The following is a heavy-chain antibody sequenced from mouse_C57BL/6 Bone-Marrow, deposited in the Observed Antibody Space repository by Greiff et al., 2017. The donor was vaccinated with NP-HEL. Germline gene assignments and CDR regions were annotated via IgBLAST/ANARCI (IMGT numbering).Heavy chain of an antibody. CDR1: GFTFSSYA. V-gene: IGHV5-4*01. Sequence: EVRRVESGGGLVKPGGSLKLSCAASGFTFSSYAMSWVRQTPEKRLEWVATISDGGSYTYYPDNVKGRFTISRDNAKNNLYLQMSHLKSEDTAMYYCAREPGSSYVYYYAMDYWGQGTSVTVSS. CDR3: AREPGSSYVYYYAMDY. CDR2: ISDGGSYT. J-gene: IGHJ4*01. D-gene: IGHD1-1*01.